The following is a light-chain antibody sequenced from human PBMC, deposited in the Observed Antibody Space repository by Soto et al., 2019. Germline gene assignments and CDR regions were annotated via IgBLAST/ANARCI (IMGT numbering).Light chain of an antibody. J-gene: IGKJ4*01. V-gene: IGKV3D-7*01. CDR2: GAS. Sequence: PGERATLSCRASQSVSSSYLSWCQQKPGQAPRLLIYGASTGATGIPARFGGSGSGTDFTLTISSLQPEDFTIYYCQQDYNLPTFGGGTKVEIK. CDR3: QQDYNLPT. CDR1: QSVSSSY.